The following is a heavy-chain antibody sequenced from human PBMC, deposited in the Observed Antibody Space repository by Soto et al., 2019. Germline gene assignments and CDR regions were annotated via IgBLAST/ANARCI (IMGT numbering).Heavy chain of an antibody. Sequence: ASVKVSCKASGYTFTNYGISWVRQAPGQGLEWMGWISVYNGNTNYAQKLRGRVTMTTDTSTSTAYMELRSLRSDDTAVYYCARDDCSGGSCYSGGFDMRGQGTKVTVSS. CDR2: ISVYNGNT. V-gene: IGHV1-18*01. CDR1: GYTFTNYG. CDR3: ARDDCSGGSCYSGGFDM. D-gene: IGHD2-15*01. J-gene: IGHJ3*02.